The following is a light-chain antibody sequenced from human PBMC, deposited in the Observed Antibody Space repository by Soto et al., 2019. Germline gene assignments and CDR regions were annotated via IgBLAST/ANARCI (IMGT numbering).Light chain of an antibody. CDR1: INDFGGYNY. V-gene: IGLV2-14*03. Sequence: QSVLTQPASVSGSPGQSITISCTGTINDFGGYNYVSWYQQHPDTAPKLIIYDVRYRPSGVSNRFSGPKSGNTASLTISGLQAEDEADYYCSAYTSSSTPYVFGSGTKVTVL. CDR3: SAYTSSSTPYV. J-gene: IGLJ1*01. CDR2: DVR.